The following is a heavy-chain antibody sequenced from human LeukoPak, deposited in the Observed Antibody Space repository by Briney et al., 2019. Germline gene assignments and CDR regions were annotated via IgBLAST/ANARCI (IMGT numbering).Heavy chain of an antibody. Sequence: SETLSLTCTVSGGSISSSSYYWGWIRQPPGKGLEWIGSIYYSGSTNYNPSLKSRVTISVDTSKNQFSLKLSSVTAADTAVYYCATAYCGGGCLLYGAFDIWGQGTMVTVSS. CDR2: IYYSGST. V-gene: IGHV4-39*01. J-gene: IGHJ3*02. CDR1: GGSISSSSYY. D-gene: IGHD2-21*02. CDR3: ATAYCGGGCLLYGAFDI.